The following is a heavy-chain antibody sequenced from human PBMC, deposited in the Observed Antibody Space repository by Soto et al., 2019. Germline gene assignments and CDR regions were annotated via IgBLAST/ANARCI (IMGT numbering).Heavy chain of an antibody. CDR1: GGSISSYY. J-gene: IGHJ6*03. V-gene: IGHV4-59*08. Sequence: SETLSLTCTVSGGSISSYYWSWIRQPPGKGLEWIGYIYYSGSTNYNPSLKSRVTISVDTSKNQFSLKLSSVTAADTAVYYCARRISTDCSGGSCYFNYYYYYYMDVWGKGTTVTVSS. CDR3: ARRISTDCSGGSCYFNYYYYYYMDV. D-gene: IGHD2-15*01. CDR2: IYYSGST.